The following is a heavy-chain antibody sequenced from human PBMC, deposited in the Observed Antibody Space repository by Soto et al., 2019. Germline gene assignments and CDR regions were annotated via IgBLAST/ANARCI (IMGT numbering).Heavy chain of an antibody. CDR2: ISSSGFPI. V-gene: IGHV3-11*01. Sequence: QVQLVESGGDLVKPGGSLRLSCAASGFTFSDYYMNWIRQAPGKGLEWVSYISSSGFPIYYADSVKGRFTISRDNAKSSLYLEMNSLRAEDTAVYYCARNNRTFWNGYYSRYDYYGMDVWGQGTTVTVSS. CDR1: GFTFSDYY. J-gene: IGHJ6*02. CDR3: ARNNRTFWNGYYSRYDYYGMDV. D-gene: IGHD3-3*01.